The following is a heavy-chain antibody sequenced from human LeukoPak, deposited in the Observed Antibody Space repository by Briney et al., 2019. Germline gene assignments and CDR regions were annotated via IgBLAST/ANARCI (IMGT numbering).Heavy chain of an antibody. J-gene: IGHJ4*02. Sequence: PGGSLRLSCTASGFTFGDYAMSWFRQAPGKGPEGVGFIRSKAYGGTTEYAASVKGRFTISRDDSKSIAYLQMNSLKTEDTAVYYCTRPYYGSGSYYDYFDYWGQGTLVAVSS. V-gene: IGHV3-49*03. D-gene: IGHD3-10*01. CDR3: TRPYYGSGSYYDYFDY. CDR2: IRSKAYGGTT. CDR1: GFTFGDYA.